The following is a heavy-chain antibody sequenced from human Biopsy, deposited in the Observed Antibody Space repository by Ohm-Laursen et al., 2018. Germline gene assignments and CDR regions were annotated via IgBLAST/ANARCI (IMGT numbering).Heavy chain of an antibody. D-gene: IGHD3-3*01. Sequence: SSVKVSCKASGGTFSNYAISWVRQVPGEGLEWMGGIIAVSGLVNYAPKFQGRVSITADKSTTTAYMELSNLKSEDTAVYYCATPFQYYDSWGGYPPFDPWGQGTLVTVSS. CDR3: ATPFQYYDSWGGYPPFDP. CDR1: GGTFSNYA. CDR2: IIAVSGLV. J-gene: IGHJ5*02. V-gene: IGHV1-69*17.